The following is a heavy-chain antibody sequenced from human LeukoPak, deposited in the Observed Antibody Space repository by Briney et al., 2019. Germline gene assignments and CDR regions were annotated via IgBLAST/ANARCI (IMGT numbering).Heavy chain of an antibody. V-gene: IGHV3-53*01. CDR1: GFTVSSNY. CDR2: IYSGGTT. D-gene: IGHD3-3*01. J-gene: IGHJ6*03. Sequence: GGSLRLSCAASGFTVSSNYMSWVRQAPGKGLEWVSIIYSGGTTYYADSVKGRFTISRDNAKNTLYLQMNSLRAEDTAVYYCARGNYDFWSGYYGYCYYMDVWGKGTTVTVSS. CDR3: ARGNYDFWSGYYGYCYYMDV.